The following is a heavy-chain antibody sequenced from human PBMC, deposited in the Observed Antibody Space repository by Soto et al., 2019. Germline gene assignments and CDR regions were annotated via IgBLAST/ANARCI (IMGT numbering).Heavy chain of an antibody. Sequence: GGSLRLSCAAFGFSFRDYYMSWIRQAPGKGLEWISYISGSGNTIYYADSVKGRFIISRDNAKNSLFLQMNSLRADDTAVYYCARDRLPMVVVVMGWFDPWGQGTLVTVSS. CDR3: ARDRLPMVVVVMGWFDP. J-gene: IGHJ5*02. CDR2: ISGSGNTI. V-gene: IGHV3-11*01. CDR1: GFSFRDYY. D-gene: IGHD3-22*01.